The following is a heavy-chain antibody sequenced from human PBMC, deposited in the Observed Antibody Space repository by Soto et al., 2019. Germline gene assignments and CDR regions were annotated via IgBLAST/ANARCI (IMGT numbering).Heavy chain of an antibody. J-gene: IGHJ4*02. CDR3: ASSSSGSPDS. Sequence: QIQLVQSGAEVKQPGASVKVSCKASGYTFKTYGIIWVRQAPGQGLEWMGWISAYDGDTNHAQTLQGRVSMTTDISTSTAYMELTSLTSDDTAVYYCASSSSGSPDSWGQGTLVTVSS. CDR1: GYTFKTYG. CDR2: ISAYDGDT. V-gene: IGHV1-18*01. D-gene: IGHD6-6*01.